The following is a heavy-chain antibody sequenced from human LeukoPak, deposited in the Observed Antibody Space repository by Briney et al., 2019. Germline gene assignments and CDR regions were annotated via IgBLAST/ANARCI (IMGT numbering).Heavy chain of an antibody. Sequence: GGSLRLSCAASGFTFSSYSMNWVRQAPGKGLEWVSSISSSSRYIYYADSVKGRFTISRDNAKNSLYLQMNSLRAEDTALYYCARILGSYWTPGYDYWGQGTLVTVSS. V-gene: IGHV3-21*04. CDR3: ARILGSYWTPGYDY. CDR1: GFTFSSYS. J-gene: IGHJ4*02. D-gene: IGHD1-26*01. CDR2: ISSSSRYI.